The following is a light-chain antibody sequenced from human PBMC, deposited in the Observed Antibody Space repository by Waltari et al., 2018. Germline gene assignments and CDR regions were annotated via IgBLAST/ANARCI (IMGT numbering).Light chain of an antibody. CDR3: QSADSSGTQKV. V-gene: IGLV3-25*03. Sequence: SYELTQPPSVSVSPGQTARITCSGEALPTQYVYWYQQKPGQAPLIVIHQGTERPSGFPERFSGSSSGTTGTLIISVVEADDEADYYCQSADSSGTQKVFGGGTKLTVL. J-gene: IGLJ3*02. CDR2: QGT. CDR1: ALPTQY.